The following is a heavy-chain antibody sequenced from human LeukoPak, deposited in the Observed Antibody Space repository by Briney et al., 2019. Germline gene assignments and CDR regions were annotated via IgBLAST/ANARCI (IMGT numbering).Heavy chain of an antibody. CDR2: INPHSGGT. CDR3: GRFWGSADFDY. Sequence: GASVKVSCKASGYTFTDYYMLWVRQDPGQGLEWMGRINPHSGGTNYAQKFQGRVTMTRDTSISTAYEELSRLRSDATAVYYCGRFWGSADFDYWGQGTLVTVSS. CDR1: GYTFTDYY. J-gene: IGHJ4*02. V-gene: IGHV1-2*06. D-gene: IGHD7-27*01.